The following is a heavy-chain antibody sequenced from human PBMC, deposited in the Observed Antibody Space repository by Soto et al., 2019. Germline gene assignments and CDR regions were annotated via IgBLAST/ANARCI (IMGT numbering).Heavy chain of an antibody. V-gene: IGHV3-21*01. CDR2: ISSSSSYI. Sequence: PGGSLRLSCAASGFTFSSYSMNWVRQAPGKGLEWVSSISSSSSYIYYADSVKGRFTISRDNAKNSLYLQMNSLRAEDTAVYYCAKDYYDSSGYYRLPYYFDYWGQGTLVTVSS. J-gene: IGHJ4*02. D-gene: IGHD3-22*01. CDR1: GFTFSSYS. CDR3: AKDYYDSSGYYRLPYYFDY.